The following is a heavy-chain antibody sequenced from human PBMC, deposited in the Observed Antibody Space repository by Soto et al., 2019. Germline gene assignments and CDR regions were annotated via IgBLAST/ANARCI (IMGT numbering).Heavy chain of an antibody. D-gene: IGHD3-10*01. CDR3: ARRGGDGSGSYFSPAGY. V-gene: IGHV4-34*01. CDR2: INHSGST. J-gene: IGHJ4*02. CDR1: GGSFSGYY. Sequence: QVQLQQWGAGLLKPSETLSLTCAVYGGSFSGYYWSWIRQPPGKGLEWIGEINHSGSTNYNPSLKSRVTISVDTSKNQFSLKLSSVTAADTAVYYWARRGGDGSGSYFSPAGYWGQGTLVTVSS.